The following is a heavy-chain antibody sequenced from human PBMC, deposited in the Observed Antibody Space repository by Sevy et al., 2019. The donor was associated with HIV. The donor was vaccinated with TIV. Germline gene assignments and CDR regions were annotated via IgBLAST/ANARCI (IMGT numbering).Heavy chain of an antibody. V-gene: IGHV3-30*18. CDR1: GFTFSSYG. D-gene: IGHD3-3*01. CDR2: ISYDGSNK. CDR3: GNDSRGYDFWGGYPVDCYYYYGMDV. J-gene: IGHJ6*02. Sequence: GGSLRLSCAASGFTFSSYGMHWVRQAPGKGLEWVAVISYDGSNKYYADSVKGRFTISRDNSKNTLYLQMNSLRAEDTAVYYWGNDSRGYDFWGGYPVDCYYYYGMDVWGQGATVTVSS.